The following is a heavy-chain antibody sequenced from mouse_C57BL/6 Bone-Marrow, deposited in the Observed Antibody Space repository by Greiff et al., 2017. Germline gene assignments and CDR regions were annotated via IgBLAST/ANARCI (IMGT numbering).Heavy chain of an antibody. CDR3: ARALYDFGYFDV. CDR2: IDPSDSYT. CDR1: GYTFTSYW. J-gene: IGHJ1*03. D-gene: IGHD2-12*01. V-gene: IGHV1-50*01. Sequence: QVQLQQPGAELVKPGASVKLSCKASGYTFTSYWMQWVKQRPGQGLEWIGEIDPSDSYTNYNQKFKGKATLTVDTSSSTAYMQLSSLTSEDSAVYYCARALYDFGYFDVWGTGTTVTVSS.